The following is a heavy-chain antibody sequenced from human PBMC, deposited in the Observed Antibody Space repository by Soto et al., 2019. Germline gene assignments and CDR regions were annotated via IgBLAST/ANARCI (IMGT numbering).Heavy chain of an antibody. J-gene: IGHJ4*02. CDR1: GGAVS. CDR3: AASRSDPRDMNFGSWSSLDY. Sequence: QVQLEQSAVEVKQPGSSVKIPCKASGGAVSWVRQAPGQGFEWLAGVVPTFGTIKYGQKFPDRLTITAQYMSLTRLRPGDTGVFFCAASRSDPRDMNFGSWSSLDYWGQGTLV. V-gene: IGHV1-69*01. CDR2: VVPTFGTI. D-gene: IGHD3-10*01.